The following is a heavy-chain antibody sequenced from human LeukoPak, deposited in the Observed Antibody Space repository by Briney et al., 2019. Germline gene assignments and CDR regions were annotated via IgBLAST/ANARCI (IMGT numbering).Heavy chain of an antibody. CDR1: GGSISSYY. J-gene: IGHJ6*03. Sequence: SETLSLTCTVSGGSISSYYWSWIRQPPGKGLEWIGYIYNSGSTNYNPSLKSRVTISVDTSKNQFSLKLSSVTAADTAVYYCTREGRGPRRITIFGVVTPASSYYYIDVWGKGTTVTVSS. D-gene: IGHD3-3*01. CDR3: TREGRGPRRITIFGVVTPASSYYYIDV. V-gene: IGHV4-59*01. CDR2: IYNSGST.